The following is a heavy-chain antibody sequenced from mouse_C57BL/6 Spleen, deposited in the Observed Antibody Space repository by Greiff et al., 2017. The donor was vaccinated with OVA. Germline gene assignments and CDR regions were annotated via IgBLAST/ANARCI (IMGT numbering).Heavy chain of an antibody. CDR2: IDPSDSYT. CDR3: ARRTVVRDWYFDV. Sequence: QVQLQQPGAELVMPGASVKLSCKASGYTFTSYWMHWVKQRPGQGLEWIGEIDPSDSYTNYNQKFKGKSTLTVDKSSSTAYMQLISLTSADSAVYYCARRTVVRDWYFDVWGTGTTVTVSS. V-gene: IGHV1-69*01. CDR1: GYTFTSYW. D-gene: IGHD1-1*01. J-gene: IGHJ1*03.